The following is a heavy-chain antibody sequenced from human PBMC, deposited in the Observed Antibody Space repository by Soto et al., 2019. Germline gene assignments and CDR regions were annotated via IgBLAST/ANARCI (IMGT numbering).Heavy chain of an antibody. J-gene: IGHJ4*02. CDR2: INHSGST. CDR1: GGSFSGYY. CDR3: ARGGYYYDSSGYYRTPYYFDY. Sequence: SETLSLTCAVYGGSFSGYYWSWIRQPPGKGLEWIGEINHSGSTNYNPSLKSRVTISVDTSKNQFSLKLSSVTAADTAVYYCARGGYYYDSSGYYRTPYYFDYWGQGTLVTVSS. V-gene: IGHV4-34*01. D-gene: IGHD3-22*01.